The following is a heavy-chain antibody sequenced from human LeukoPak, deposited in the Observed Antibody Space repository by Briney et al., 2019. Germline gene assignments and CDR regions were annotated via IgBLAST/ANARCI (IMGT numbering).Heavy chain of an antibody. Sequence: PSVTLSLTCTVSGGSISSYYWSWIRQPPGKGLEWIGYIYYSGSTNYNPSLKSRVTISVDTSKNQFSLKLSSVTAADTAVYYCARHVHSSGWYIDYWGQGTLVTVSS. CDR1: GGSISSYY. V-gene: IGHV4-59*08. D-gene: IGHD6-19*01. J-gene: IGHJ4*02. CDR2: IYYSGST. CDR3: ARHVHSSGWYIDY.